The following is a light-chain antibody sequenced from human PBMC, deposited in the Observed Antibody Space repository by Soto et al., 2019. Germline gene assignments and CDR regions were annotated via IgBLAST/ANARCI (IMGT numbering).Light chain of an antibody. CDR3: SSYGNTSTRYV. V-gene: IGLV2-14*01. J-gene: IGLJ1*01. CDR1: SSDVGGYNY. Sequence: QSALTQPASVSGSPGQSITISCTGTSSDVGGYNYVSWYQQHPGKAPKLMIYEVSNRPSGVSNRFSGSKSGNTASLTISGLQAEDEADYFCSSYGNTSTRYVFGTGTKLTVL. CDR2: EVS.